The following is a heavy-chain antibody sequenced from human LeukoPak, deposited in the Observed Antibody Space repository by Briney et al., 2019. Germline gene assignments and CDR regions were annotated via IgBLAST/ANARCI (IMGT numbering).Heavy chain of an antibody. J-gene: IGHJ4*02. Sequence: ASVKVSCKASGYTFTGYYMHWVRQAPGQGLEWMGWINPDSGGTNYAQKFQGRVTMTRDTSISTAYMELSRLRSDDTAVYYCARDALTNLPYCSSTSCNYYIDYWGQGTLVTVSS. CDR3: ARDALTNLPYCSSTSCNYYIDY. D-gene: IGHD2-2*01. V-gene: IGHV1-2*02. CDR1: GYTFTGYY. CDR2: INPDSGGT.